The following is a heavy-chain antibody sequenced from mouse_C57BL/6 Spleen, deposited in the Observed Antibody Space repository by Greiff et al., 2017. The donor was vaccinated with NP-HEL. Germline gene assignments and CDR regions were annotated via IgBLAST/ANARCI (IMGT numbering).Heavy chain of an antibody. CDR2: INPYNGGT. V-gene: IGHV1-19*01. CDR3: ARSPENYFDY. Sequence: EVQLQQSGPVLVKPGASVKMSCKASGYTFTDYYMNWVKQSHGKSLEWIGVINPYNGGTSYNQKFKGKATLTVDKSSSTAYMELNSLTSEDSAVYYCARSPENYFDYWGQGTTLTVSS. CDR1: GYTFTDYY. J-gene: IGHJ2*01.